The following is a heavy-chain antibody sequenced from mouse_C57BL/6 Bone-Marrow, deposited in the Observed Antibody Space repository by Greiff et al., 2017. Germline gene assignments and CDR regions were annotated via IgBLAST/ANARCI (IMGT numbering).Heavy chain of an antibody. D-gene: IGHD2-4*01. CDR1: GFTFNTYA. CDR2: IRSKSSNYAT. CDR3: VRDNYDYDGDYYAMDY. J-gene: IGHJ4*01. Sequence: EVQGVESGGGLVQPKGSLKLSCAASGFTFNTYAMHWVRQAPGKGLEWVARIRSKSSNYATYYADSVKDRFTISRDDSQSMLYLQMNNLKTEDTAMYYCVRDNYDYDGDYYAMDYWGQGTSVTVSS. V-gene: IGHV10-3*01.